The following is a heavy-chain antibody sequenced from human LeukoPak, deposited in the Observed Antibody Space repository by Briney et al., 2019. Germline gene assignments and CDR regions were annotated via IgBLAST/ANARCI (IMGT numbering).Heavy chain of an antibody. CDR3: ARRPIAGLTGYYYYYMDV. CDR2: IYTSGST. V-gene: IGHV4-61*02. J-gene: IGHJ6*03. D-gene: IGHD6-13*01. CDR1: GGSISSGSYY. Sequence: SDTLSLTCTVSGGSISSGSYYGRWLRQPAGKGLEGFGRIYTSGSTNYNPSLKSRVTISVDTSKNQFSLKLSSVTAADTAVYYCARRPIAGLTGYYYYYMDVWGKGTTVTVSS.